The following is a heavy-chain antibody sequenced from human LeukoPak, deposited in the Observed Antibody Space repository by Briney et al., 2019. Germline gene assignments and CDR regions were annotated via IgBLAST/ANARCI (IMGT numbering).Heavy chain of an antibody. Sequence: GGSLRLSCAASGFTFSSYWMSWVRQAPGKGLEWVANIKQDGSEKYYVDSVKGRFTISRDNAKNSLYLQMNSLRAEDTAVYYCARRSLRELLLKFASGWDYWGQGTLATVSS. J-gene: IGHJ4*02. D-gene: IGHD1-26*01. V-gene: IGHV3-7*01. CDR1: GFTFSSYW. CDR3: ARRSLRELLLKFASGWDY. CDR2: IKQDGSEK.